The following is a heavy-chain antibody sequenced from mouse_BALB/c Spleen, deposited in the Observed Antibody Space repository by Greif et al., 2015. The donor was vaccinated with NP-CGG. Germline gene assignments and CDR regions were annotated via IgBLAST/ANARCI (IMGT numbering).Heavy chain of an antibody. V-gene: IGHV1-15*01. J-gene: IGHJ2*01. CDR3: SRWLLFDY. CDR1: GYTFTDYE. Sequence: VKLVESGAELVRPGASVKLSCEALGYTFTDYEMHWVKQTPVHGLEWIGTIHPGSGGTAYNQKFKGKATLTADKSSSKAYMELSSLTSEDSAVYYCSRWLLFDYWGQGTTLIVSS. D-gene: IGHD2-3*01. CDR2: IHPGSGGT.